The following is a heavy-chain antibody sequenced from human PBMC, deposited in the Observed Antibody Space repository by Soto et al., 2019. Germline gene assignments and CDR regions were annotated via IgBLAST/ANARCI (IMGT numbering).Heavy chain of an antibody. D-gene: IGHD6-6*01. CDR3: ARSSIAPRLFMYPFDY. CDR2: IYYDGNT. V-gene: IGHV4-39*01. Sequence: QLQLQESGPGLVKPSETLSLTCTVSGGSITSSRYYWGWIRQPPGKGLECIGNIYYDGNTYYNPSRTSRVTTSVDTSNNQSSLRLSPVTAADTAVYYCARSSIAPRLFMYPFDYWGQGTLVTVSS. J-gene: IGHJ4*02. CDR1: GGSITSSRYY.